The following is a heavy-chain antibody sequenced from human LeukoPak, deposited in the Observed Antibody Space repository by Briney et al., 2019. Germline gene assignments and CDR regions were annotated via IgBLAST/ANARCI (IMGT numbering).Heavy chain of an antibody. J-gene: IGHJ4*02. CDR2: FYYTGST. V-gene: IGHV4-39*02. D-gene: IGHD1-1*01. CDR1: GGSISSNGYY. CDR3: ARGERLGPDF. Sequence: SETLSLTCTVSGGSISSNGYYWGWIRQPPGKGLEWIGSFYYTGSTFYSPSLKSRVTISVDTSRGHFSLKLSSATAADTAVYYCARGERLGPDFWGQGTLVTVSS.